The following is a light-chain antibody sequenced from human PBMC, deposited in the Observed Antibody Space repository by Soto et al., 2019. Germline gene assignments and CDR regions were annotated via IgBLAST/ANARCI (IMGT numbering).Light chain of an antibody. J-gene: IGKJ1*01. Sequence: EIVMTHSPATLSVSPGERATLSCSASQSVNSKLAWYQQKPGQAPRLLIYAASTRATGIPARFSGSGSGTEFTLTISSLQSEDFAVYYCQQYKNWPWTFGQGTKVDIK. CDR2: AAS. CDR1: QSVNSK. CDR3: QQYKNWPWT. V-gene: IGKV3-15*01.